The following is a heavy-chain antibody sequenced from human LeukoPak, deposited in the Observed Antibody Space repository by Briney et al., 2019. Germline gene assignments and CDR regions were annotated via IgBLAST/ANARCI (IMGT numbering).Heavy chain of an antibody. J-gene: IGHJ4*02. CDR2: IYYSGST. CDR1: GGSISNYY. V-gene: IGHV4-59*01. Sequence: SETLSLTCTVSGGSISNYYWSWIRQPPGKGLEWIGYIYYSGSTNYNPSLKSRVTISVDTPKNQFSLKLSSVTAADTAVYYCARDAGRSFDYWGQGTLVTVSS. D-gene: IGHD6-13*01. CDR3: ARDAGRSFDY.